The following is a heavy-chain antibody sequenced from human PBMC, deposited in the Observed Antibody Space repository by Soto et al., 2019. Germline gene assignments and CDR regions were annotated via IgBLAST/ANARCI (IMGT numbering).Heavy chain of an antibody. CDR2: INPNSGGT. Sequence: ASVKVSCKASGYTFTGYYIHLVRLAPGQGLEWMGWINPNSGGTNYAQKFQGWVTMTRDTSISTAYMELSRLRSDDTAVYYCARGMRTDYYGSGSQDPLDYWGQGTLVTVSS. V-gene: IGHV1-2*04. CDR1: GYTFTGYY. J-gene: IGHJ4*02. D-gene: IGHD3-10*01. CDR3: ARGMRTDYYGSGSQDPLDY.